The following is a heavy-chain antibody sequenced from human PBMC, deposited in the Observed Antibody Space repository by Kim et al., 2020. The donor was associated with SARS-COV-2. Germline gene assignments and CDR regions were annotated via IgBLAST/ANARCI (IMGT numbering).Heavy chain of an antibody. D-gene: IGHD3-22*01. V-gene: IGHV3-15*01. CDR1: SFSLTNVW. CDR2: IKTKTDAETA. Sequence: GGSLRLSCAGSSFSLTNVWMNWVRQAPGKGLEWVGRIKTKTDAETADYAAPVKGRFTISRDDSENTVSLQMTSLKTDDTAVYYCTTLRKFCRDSSCYYFSDGMDVWGQGTTVTVSS. CDR3: TTLRKFCRDSSCYYFSDGMDV. J-gene: IGHJ6*02.